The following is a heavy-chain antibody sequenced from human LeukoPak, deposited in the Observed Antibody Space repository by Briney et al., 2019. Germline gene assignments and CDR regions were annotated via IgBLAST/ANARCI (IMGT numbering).Heavy chain of an antibody. V-gene: IGHV4-38-2*02. D-gene: IGHD3-10*01. CDR2: IYHSGSI. CDR3: ARLGSNWFGEPLWYFDY. CDR1: GYSISNGYY. Sequence: SETLSLTCTVSGYSISNGYYWGWIRQPPGKGLEWIGSIYHSGSIYYNPSLKSRVTISVDTSKNQLSLKLSSVTAADTAVYYCARLGSNWFGEPLWYFDYWGQGTLVTVSS. J-gene: IGHJ4*02.